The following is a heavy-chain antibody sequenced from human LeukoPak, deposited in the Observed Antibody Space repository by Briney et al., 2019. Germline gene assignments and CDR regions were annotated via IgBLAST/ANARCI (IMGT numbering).Heavy chain of an antibody. J-gene: IGHJ4*02. Sequence: PGGSLRLSCAASGFTVSSTYMNWVRQAPGKGLEWVGRIKSKIDGGTADHAAPVKGRFTISRDDSKNTLYMQMNSLKTEDTAVYYCTTEMGRQNDYGDYIGYFDYWGQGSLVTVSS. CDR3: TTEMGRQNDYGDYIGYFDY. D-gene: IGHD4-17*01. V-gene: IGHV3-15*01. CDR2: IKSKIDGGTA. CDR1: GFTVSSTY.